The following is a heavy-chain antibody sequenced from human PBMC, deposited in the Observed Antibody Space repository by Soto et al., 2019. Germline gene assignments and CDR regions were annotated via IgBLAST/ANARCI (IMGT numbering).Heavy chain of an antibody. Sequence: SQTLSLTCAISGDSVSSYSAAWNWIRQSPSGGLEWLGRTYYRSRFFSDYAESVKSRIIINPDTSKNQFSLQLKSVTPEDTAVYYCVRDRYSGSGWFDPWGQGTLVTVSS. J-gene: IGHJ5*02. CDR3: VRDRYSGSGWFDP. CDR2: TYYRSRFFS. V-gene: IGHV6-1*01. D-gene: IGHD3-10*01. CDR1: GDSVSSYSAA.